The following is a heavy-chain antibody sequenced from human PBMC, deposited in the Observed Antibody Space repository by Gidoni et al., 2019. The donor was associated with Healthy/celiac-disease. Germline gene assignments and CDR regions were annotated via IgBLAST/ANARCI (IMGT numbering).Heavy chain of an antibody. V-gene: IGHV4-39*01. Sequence: QLQLQESGPGLVKPSETLSLPCTVSGGSIRSSSYYWGWIRQPPGKGLEWIGSIYYSGSTYYNPSLKSRVTISVDTSKNQFSLKLSAVTAADTAVYYCARQGAVAGKMGWFDPWGQGTLVTVSS. CDR2: IYYSGST. CDR1: GGSIRSSSYY. D-gene: IGHD6-19*01. CDR3: ARQGAVAGKMGWFDP. J-gene: IGHJ5*02.